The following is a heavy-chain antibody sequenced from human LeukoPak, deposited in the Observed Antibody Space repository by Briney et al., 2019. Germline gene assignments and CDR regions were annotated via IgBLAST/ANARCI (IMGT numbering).Heavy chain of an antibody. D-gene: IGHD3-22*01. CDR2: ISSNGGST. CDR3: VRTSSGYSPI. V-gene: IGHV3-64D*06. CDR1: GFTFSWHA. J-gene: IGHJ3*02. Sequence: PGGSLRLSCSASGFTFSWHAMHWVRQAPGKGLEYVSAISSNGGSTYYADSVKGRFTISRDNSKNTLYLQMSSLRAEDTAVFYCVRTSSGYSPIWGQGIMVTVSS.